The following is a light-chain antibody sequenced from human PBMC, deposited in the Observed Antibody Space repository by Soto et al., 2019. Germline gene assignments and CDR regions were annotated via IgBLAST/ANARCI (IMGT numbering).Light chain of an antibody. J-gene: IGLJ1*01. CDR1: SSDVGRSSY. V-gene: IGLV2-14*01. CDR2: EVS. CDR3: TSFTSTTPLDV. Sequence: QSALTQPASVSGSPGQSVTISCTGTSSDVGRSSYVSWYQQHPNKAPKLIIFEVSHRPTGVSNRFSGSKSGHTASLTISGLQSGDEADYFCTSFTSTTPLDVFGTGTKLTVL.